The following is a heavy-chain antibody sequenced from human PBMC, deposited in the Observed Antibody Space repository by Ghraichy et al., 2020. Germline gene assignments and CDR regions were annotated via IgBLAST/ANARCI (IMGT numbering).Heavy chain of an antibody. D-gene: IGHD2-15*01. V-gene: IGHV3-53*01. CDR1: GFTVSSNY. Sequence: LSLTCTASGFTVSSNYMSWLRQAPGKGLEWVSVVYSGGSTYYADSVKGRFTISRDNSKNTLYLQMNSLRAEDTAVYYCARDFLGIVDRRGGIAFDIWGQGTMVTVSS. CDR3: ARDFLGIVDRRGGIAFDI. J-gene: IGHJ3*02. CDR2: VYSGGST.